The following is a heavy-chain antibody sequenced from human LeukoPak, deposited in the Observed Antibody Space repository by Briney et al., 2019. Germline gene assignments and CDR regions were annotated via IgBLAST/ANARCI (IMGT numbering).Heavy chain of an antibody. Sequence: SETLSLTCTVSGGSISNYYWSWIRQPPGKGLEWIGYINDSGSTNYNPSLKSRVIISVDTSKNQFSLKLYSVTATDTAVYYCARTLAGYEFYYYGMDVWGQGTTVTVSS. CDR2: INDSGST. CDR3: ARTLAGYEFYYYGMDV. V-gene: IGHV4-59*01. CDR1: GGSISNYY. D-gene: IGHD3-16*01. J-gene: IGHJ6*02.